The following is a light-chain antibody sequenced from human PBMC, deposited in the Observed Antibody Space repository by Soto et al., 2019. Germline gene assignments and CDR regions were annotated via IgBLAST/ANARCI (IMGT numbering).Light chain of an antibody. CDR3: CSYAGSRTFV. Sequence: QSALTQPASVSGSPEQSITISCTGTSSDVGAYNLVSWYQQHPGKAPRPIIYEGSKRPSGISHRFSGSKSDNTASLTISGLRAEDEAHYHCCSYAGSRTFVFGGGTQLTVL. J-gene: IGLJ3*02. CDR1: SSDVGAYNL. V-gene: IGLV2-23*01. CDR2: EGS.